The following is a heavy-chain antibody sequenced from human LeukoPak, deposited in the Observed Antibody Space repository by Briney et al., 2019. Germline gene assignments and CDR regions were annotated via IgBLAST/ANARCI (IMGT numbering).Heavy chain of an antibody. D-gene: IGHD5-18*01. Sequence: GGSLRLSCAVSGFTFSSYSMNWVRQAPGKGLEWVSYISSSSSTIYYADSVKGRFTISRDNAKNSLYLQMNSLRAEDTAVYYCARDLGYSYGYLWGQGTLVTVSS. V-gene: IGHV3-48*01. J-gene: IGHJ5*02. CDR2: ISSSSSTI. CDR3: ARDLGYSYGYL. CDR1: GFTFSSYS.